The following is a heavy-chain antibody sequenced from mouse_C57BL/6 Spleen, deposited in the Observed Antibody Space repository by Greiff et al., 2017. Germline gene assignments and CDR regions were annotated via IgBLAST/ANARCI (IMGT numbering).Heavy chain of an antibody. Sequence: QVQLQQPGPELVKPGASVKLSCKASGYTFTSYWMHWVKQRPGRGLEWIGRIDPNSGGTKYNEKFKSKATLTVDKPSSTAYMHLSSLASEDSAVYYCARFDYEDAMDYWGQGTSVTVSS. CDR3: ARFDYEDAMDY. J-gene: IGHJ4*01. D-gene: IGHD2-4*01. CDR2: IDPNSGGT. CDR1: GYTFTSYW. V-gene: IGHV1-72*01.